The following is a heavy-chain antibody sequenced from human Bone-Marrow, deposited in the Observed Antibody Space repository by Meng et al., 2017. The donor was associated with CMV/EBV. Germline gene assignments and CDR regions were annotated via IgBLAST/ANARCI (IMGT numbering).Heavy chain of an antibody. J-gene: IGHJ5*02. CDR1: GYIFTKYY. Sequence: ASVKVSCKASGYIFTKYYLHWVRQAPGQGLEWIGVIDPNVGSTVYAQKFQGRVTVTRDTSTSTLYMEMNSLRSEDTAFYYCARLGIYKRDNWFDPWGQGTLVTVSS. CDR2: IDPNVGST. D-gene: IGHD7-27*01. V-gene: IGHV1-46*01. CDR3: ARLGIYKRDNWFDP.